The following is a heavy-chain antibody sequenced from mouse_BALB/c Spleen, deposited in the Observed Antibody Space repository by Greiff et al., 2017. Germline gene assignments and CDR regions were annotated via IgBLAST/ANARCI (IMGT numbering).Heavy chain of an antibody. CDR3: ARKGDGYYEGFAY. J-gene: IGHJ3*01. V-gene: IGHV1-7*01. CDR2: INPSTGYT. D-gene: IGHD2-3*01. Sequence: VQLQQSGAELAKPGASVKMSCKASGYTFTSYWMHWVKQRPGQGLEWIGYINPSTGYTEYNQKFKDKATLTADKSSSTAYMQLSSLTSEASAVYYCARKGDGYYEGFAYWGQGTLVTVSA. CDR1: GYTFTSYW.